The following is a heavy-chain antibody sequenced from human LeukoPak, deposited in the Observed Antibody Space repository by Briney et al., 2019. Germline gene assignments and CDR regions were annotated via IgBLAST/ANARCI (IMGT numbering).Heavy chain of an antibody. CDR2: ISYDGSNK. D-gene: IGHD1-26*01. CDR3: ARIWDGYSGSDY. Sequence: PGRSLRLSCAASGFTFSSYAMHWVRQAPGKGLEWVAVISYDGSNKYYADSVKGRFTISRDNSKNTLYLQMNSLRAEDTAVYYCARIWDGYSGSDYWGQGTLVTVSS. V-gene: IGHV3-30-3*01. CDR1: GFTFSSYA. J-gene: IGHJ4*02.